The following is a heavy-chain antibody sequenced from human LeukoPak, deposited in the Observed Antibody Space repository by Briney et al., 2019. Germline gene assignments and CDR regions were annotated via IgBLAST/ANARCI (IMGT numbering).Heavy chain of an antibody. V-gene: IGHV1-2*04. CDR3: ARETTVTTFDY. J-gene: IGHJ4*02. Sequence: ASVKVSCKASGYTFTGYYMHWVRQAPGQGLEWMGWINPNSGGTNYAQKFQGWVTMTRDTSISTAYMELSRLRPDDTAVYYCARETTVTTFDYWGQGTLVTVSS. CDR2: INPNSGGT. D-gene: IGHD4-17*01. CDR1: GYTFTGYY.